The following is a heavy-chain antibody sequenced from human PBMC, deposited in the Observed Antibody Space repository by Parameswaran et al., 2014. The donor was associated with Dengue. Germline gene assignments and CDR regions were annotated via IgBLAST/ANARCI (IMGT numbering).Heavy chain of an antibody. CDR3: ARGPLRGSSSWYVRGGWFDP. CDR1: GGSFSGYY. CDR2: INHSGST. J-gene: IGHJ5*02. D-gene: IGHD6-13*01. Sequence: SETLSLTCAVYGGSFSGYYWSWIRQPPGKGLEWIGEINHSGSTNYNPSLKSRVTISVDTSKNQFSLKLSSVTAADTAVYYCARGPLRGSSSWYVRGGWFDPWGQGTLVTVSS. V-gene: IGHV4-34*01.